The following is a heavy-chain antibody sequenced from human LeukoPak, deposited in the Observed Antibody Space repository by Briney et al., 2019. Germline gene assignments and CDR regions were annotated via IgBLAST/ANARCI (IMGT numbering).Heavy chain of an antibody. CDR2: ITSRGNT. Sequence: GGSLSLSCAASGFTFSSYSMNWVRQAPGQGLEWVSSITSRGNTFSEDSVKGQFTISRDNAKNSLYLQMNSLRADDTAVYYCARDPTRDDCWGQGTLVTVSS. CDR1: GFTFSSYS. D-gene: IGHD2-21*01. CDR3: ARDPTRDDC. V-gene: IGHV3-21*01. J-gene: IGHJ4*02.